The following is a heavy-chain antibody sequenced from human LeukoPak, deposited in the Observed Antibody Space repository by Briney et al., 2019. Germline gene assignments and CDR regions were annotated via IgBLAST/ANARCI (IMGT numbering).Heavy chain of an antibody. CDR2: MGPNSGDT. V-gene: IGHV1-8*01. Sequence: ASVKVSCKASGYTFTSYDFNWVRQATGQRPEWMGWMGPNSGDTGYAQKFQDRVTMTRNTSISTAYMELSSLRSDDTAVYYCARESHIVVVTANFFFDYWGQGTLVTVSS. CDR3: ARESHIVVVTANFFFDY. CDR1: GYTFTSYD. J-gene: IGHJ4*02. D-gene: IGHD2-21*02.